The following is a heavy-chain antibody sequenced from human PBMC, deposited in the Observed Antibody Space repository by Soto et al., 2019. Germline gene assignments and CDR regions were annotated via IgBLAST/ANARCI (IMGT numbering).Heavy chain of an antibody. CDR2: INDSGST. D-gene: IGHD3-16*01. V-gene: IGHV4-34*01. Sequence: ASETLSLTCAVSGGSFRGYFWSWIRQSPDKGLEWIGEINDSGSTYYNPSFKSRLTISVDTSKSQISVTLTSVTAADSAVYYCQGGDFWGQGTRVTVPS. J-gene: IGHJ4*02. CDR1: GGSFRGYF. CDR3: QGGDF.